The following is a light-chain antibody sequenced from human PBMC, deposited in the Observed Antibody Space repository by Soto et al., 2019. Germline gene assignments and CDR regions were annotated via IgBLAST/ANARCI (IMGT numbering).Light chain of an antibody. CDR2: GAS. CDR3: QHYNNLPLT. V-gene: IGKV3-15*01. Sequence: EIVMTQSPATLSVSPGETATLSCRASQSVNRKVAWYQQKPGQAPRLLIYGASTGATDIPDRFYGSGSGTEFTLTISSLQSEDFAVYYCQHYNNLPLTFGGGTKVDIK. J-gene: IGKJ4*01. CDR1: QSVNRK.